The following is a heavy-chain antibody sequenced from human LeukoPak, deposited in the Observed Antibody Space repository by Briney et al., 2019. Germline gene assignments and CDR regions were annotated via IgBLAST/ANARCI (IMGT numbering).Heavy chain of an antibody. D-gene: IGHD6-19*01. Sequence: AGGSLRLSCAASGFNFSSYAMSWVRQAPGKGLEWVSVISGGGGYTHYADSVKGRITISRDNSKDTLYLQMSDLRAEDTAKYYCANGAVAGLLDYWGQGTLVTVSS. V-gene: IGHV3-23*01. J-gene: IGHJ4*02. CDR1: GFNFSSYA. CDR2: ISGGGGYT. CDR3: ANGAVAGLLDY.